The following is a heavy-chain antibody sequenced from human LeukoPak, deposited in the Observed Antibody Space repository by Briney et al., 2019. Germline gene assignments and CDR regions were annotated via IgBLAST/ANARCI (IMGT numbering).Heavy chain of an antibody. CDR3: ASNDDMATITWTYY. Sequence: GGSLRLSCAASGFTFSSYSMNWVPQAPGKGLEWVSSISSSSSYIYYADSVKGRFTISRDNAKNSLYLQMNRLRAEDTAVYYCASNDDMATITWTYYWGQGTLVTVSS. V-gene: IGHV3-21*01. D-gene: IGHD5-24*01. J-gene: IGHJ4*02. CDR2: ISSSSSYI. CDR1: GFTFSSYS.